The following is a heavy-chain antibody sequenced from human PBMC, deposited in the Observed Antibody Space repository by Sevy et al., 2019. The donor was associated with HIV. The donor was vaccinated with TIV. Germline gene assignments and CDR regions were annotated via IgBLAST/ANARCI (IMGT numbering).Heavy chain of an antibody. J-gene: IGHJ4*02. V-gene: IGHV3-7*01. D-gene: IGHD5-12*01. CDR1: GFTFSTYW. CDR2: IKEDGSAK. CDR3: ARDSPGYGGYAY. Sequence: GGSLRLSCAASGFTFSTYWMTWVRQAPGQGLEWVANIKEDGSAKYYVDSVKGRFTISRDNAKNSLYLQVNNLRAEDTAVYYCARDSPGYGGYAYWGQGTLVTVSS.